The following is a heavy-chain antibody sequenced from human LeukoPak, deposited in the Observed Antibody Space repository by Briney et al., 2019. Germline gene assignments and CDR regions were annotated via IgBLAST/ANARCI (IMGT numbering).Heavy chain of an antibody. CDR1: GGSISSINYY. D-gene: IGHD2-2*01. CDR3: ARVPSSPADDYYYYYYMDV. Sequence: PSETLSLTCTVSGGSISSINYYWSWIRQPAGKGLEWIGCIYTSGSTNYNPSLKSRVTISVDTSKNQFSLKLSSVTAADTAVYYCARVPSSPADDYYYYYYMDVWGKGTTVTVSS. CDR2: IYTSGST. V-gene: IGHV4-61*02. J-gene: IGHJ6*03.